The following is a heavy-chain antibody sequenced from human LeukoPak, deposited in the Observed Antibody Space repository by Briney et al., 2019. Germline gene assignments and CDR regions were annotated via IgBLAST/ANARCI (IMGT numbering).Heavy chain of an antibody. D-gene: IGHD6-19*01. J-gene: IGHJ5*02. CDR2: INHSGST. CDR3: ARHSRKQWQLPVSWFDP. CDR1: GGSISSSNW. Sequence: PSETLSLTCAVSGGSISSSNWWSWVRQPPGKGLEWIGEINHSGSTNYNPSLKSRVTISVDTSKNQFSLKLSSVTAADTAVYYCARHSRKQWQLPVSWFDPWGQGTLVTVSS. V-gene: IGHV4-4*02.